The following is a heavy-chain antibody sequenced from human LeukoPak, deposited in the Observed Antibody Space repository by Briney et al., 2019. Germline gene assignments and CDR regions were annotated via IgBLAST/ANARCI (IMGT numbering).Heavy chain of an antibody. J-gene: IGHJ1*01. CDR1: GYIFTTYA. CDR2: INAGNGNT. CDR3: ATTVSAGTYRYFQH. V-gene: IGHV1-3*01. D-gene: IGHD6-13*01. Sequence: ASVKVSCKASGYIFTTYAMHWVRQAPGQGLEWMGWINAGNGNTKYSQKFQGRVTITRDTSANIAYMELSSLRSEDTAVYYCATTVSAGTYRYFQHWGQGTLVTVSS.